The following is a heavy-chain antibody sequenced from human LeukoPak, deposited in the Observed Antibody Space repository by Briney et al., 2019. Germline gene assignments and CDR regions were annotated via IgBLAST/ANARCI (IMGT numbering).Heavy chain of an antibody. Sequence: ASVKVSCKVSGYSLSELSMHWVRQAPGKGLEWMGGFDPEDGKAINAQKFQGRLTMTEDTSTDTAYMELSSLRSEDTAVYYCTTVRFEVDSSGYYHNYFDPWGQGTLVTVSS. V-gene: IGHV1-24*01. CDR2: FDPEDGKA. J-gene: IGHJ5*02. D-gene: IGHD3-22*01. CDR1: GYSLSELS. CDR3: TTVRFEVDSSGYYHNYFDP.